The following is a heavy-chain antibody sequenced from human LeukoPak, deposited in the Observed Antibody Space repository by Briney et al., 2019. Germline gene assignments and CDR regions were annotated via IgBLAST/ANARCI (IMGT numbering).Heavy chain of an antibody. V-gene: IGHV1-69*01. J-gene: IGHJ4*02. CDR3: ARGGVPAAILFDY. CDR2: IIPIFGTA. D-gene: IGHD2-2*01. CDR1: GGTFSSYA. Sequence: SVKVSCKASGGTFSSYAISWVRQAPGQGLEWMGGIIPIFGTANYAQKFQGRVTITADESTSTAYMELSSLRSEDAAVYYCARGGVPAAILFDYWGQGTLVTVSS.